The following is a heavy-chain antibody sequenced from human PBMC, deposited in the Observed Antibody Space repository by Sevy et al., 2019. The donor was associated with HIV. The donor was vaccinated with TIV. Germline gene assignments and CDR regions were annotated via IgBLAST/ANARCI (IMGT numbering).Heavy chain of an antibody. J-gene: IGHJ5*02. CDR1: GYTFTSYD. V-gene: IGHV1-8*02. Sequence: ASVKVSCKASGYTFTSYDINWVRQATGQGLEWMGWMNPNTGNTGYAQKFQGRVTMTRDTSTSTACMELRSLRSDDTAIYYCTRVRALNYYDTSVSMEYNWFDPWGQGTLVTVSS. D-gene: IGHD3-22*01. CDR2: MNPNTGNT. CDR3: TRVRALNYYDTSVSMEYNWFDP.